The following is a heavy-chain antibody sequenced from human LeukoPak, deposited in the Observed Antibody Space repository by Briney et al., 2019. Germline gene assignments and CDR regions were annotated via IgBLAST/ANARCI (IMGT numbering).Heavy chain of an antibody. CDR2: INSNSGGT. CDR1: GYTFTGYY. Sequence: GASVKVSCKASGYTFTGYYMHWVRQAPGQGLEWMGWINSNSGGTNYAQKFQDRVSMTRDTSISTAYTQLSRLRSDDTAVYYCARSPHILTGENFDFWGQGTLLTVSS. V-gene: IGHV1-2*02. CDR3: ARSPHILTGENFDF. D-gene: IGHD3-9*01. J-gene: IGHJ4*02.